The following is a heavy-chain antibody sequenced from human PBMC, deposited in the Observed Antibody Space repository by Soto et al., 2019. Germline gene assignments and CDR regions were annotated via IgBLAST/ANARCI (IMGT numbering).Heavy chain of an antibody. CDR1: GSTFSVYS. CDR2: IKEDGSEK. Sequence: GGSLRLSCAASGSTFSVYSMTWVRQAPGKGLEWVANIKEDGSEKYYVDSVKGRFTISRDNAKNSLYLRMNSLRAEDTAVYYCSRASHLSSGYYHYYYAMDVWGQGTTVTVSS. D-gene: IGHD3-22*01. V-gene: IGHV3-7*01. J-gene: IGHJ6*02. CDR3: SRASHLSSGYYHYYYAMDV.